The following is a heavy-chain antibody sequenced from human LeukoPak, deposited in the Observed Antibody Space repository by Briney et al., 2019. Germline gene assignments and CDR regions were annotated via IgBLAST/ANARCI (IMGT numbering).Heavy chain of an antibody. D-gene: IGHD1-26*01. CDR2: INEDGSTT. CDR3: IRDLGGRSGH. V-gene: IGHV3-74*01. J-gene: IGHJ4*02. CDR1: GFTFSSNW. Sequence: GGSLRLSCAASGFTFSSNWMHWVRQAPGKGLVWVSRINEDGSTTNYADSVKGRSTIFRDNAKNTLYLQMNSLRVEDTAVYYCIRDLGGRSGHWGQGTLVTVSS.